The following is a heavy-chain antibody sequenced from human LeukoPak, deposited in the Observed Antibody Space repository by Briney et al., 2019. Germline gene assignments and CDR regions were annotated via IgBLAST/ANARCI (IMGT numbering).Heavy chain of an antibody. CDR1: GYSFTAYV. Sequence: SVKVSCKASGYSFTAYVISWVRQAPGQGLEWMGRIIPIFGTANYAQKFQGRVTITTDESTSTAYMELSSLRSEDTAVYYCASAFLDDSSGFYFDYWGQGTLVTVSS. CDR2: IIPIFGTA. V-gene: IGHV1-69*05. CDR3: ASAFLDDSSGFYFDY. J-gene: IGHJ4*02. D-gene: IGHD3-22*01.